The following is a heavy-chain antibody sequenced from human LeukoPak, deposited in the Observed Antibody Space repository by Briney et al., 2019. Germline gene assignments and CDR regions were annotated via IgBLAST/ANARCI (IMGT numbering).Heavy chain of an antibody. J-gene: IGHJ6*02. CDR3: AKVYSSSWPPRYYGMDV. Sequence: QTGGSLRLSCAASGFTFSSYAMSWVRQAPGKGLEWVAVISYDGSNKYYADSVKGRFTISRDNSKNTLYLQMNSLRAEDTAVYYCAKVYSSSWPPRYYGMDVWGQGTTVTVSS. D-gene: IGHD6-13*01. CDR2: ISYDGSNK. V-gene: IGHV3-30*18. CDR1: GFTFSSYA.